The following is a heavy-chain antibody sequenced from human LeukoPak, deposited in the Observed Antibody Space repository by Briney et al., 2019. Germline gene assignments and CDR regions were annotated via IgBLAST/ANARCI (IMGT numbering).Heavy chain of an antibody. CDR3: ARHYYDSSGYNSYYYYYYMDV. CDR1: GGSISSYY. CDR2: IYTSGST. V-gene: IGHV4-4*07. Sequence: SETLSLTCTVSGGSISSYYWSWIRQPAGKGLEWIGRIYTSGSTNYNPSLKSRVTMSVDTSKNQFSLKLSSVTAADTAVYYCARHYYDSSGYNSYYYYYYMDVWGKGTTVTISS. D-gene: IGHD3-22*01. J-gene: IGHJ6*03.